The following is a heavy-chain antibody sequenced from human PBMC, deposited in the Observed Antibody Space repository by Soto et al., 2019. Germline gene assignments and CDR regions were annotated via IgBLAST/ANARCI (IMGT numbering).Heavy chain of an antibody. Sequence: GESLKISCNGSGYSFTSYWSGWVRQMPGKGLEWMGIIYPGDSDTRYSPSFQGQVTISADKSISTAYLQWSSLKASDTAMYYCARQYCSGGSCHGFDPWGQGTLGTVAA. CDR3: ARQYCSGGSCHGFDP. CDR1: GYSFTSYW. V-gene: IGHV5-51*01. J-gene: IGHJ5*02. CDR2: IYPGDSDT. D-gene: IGHD2-15*01.